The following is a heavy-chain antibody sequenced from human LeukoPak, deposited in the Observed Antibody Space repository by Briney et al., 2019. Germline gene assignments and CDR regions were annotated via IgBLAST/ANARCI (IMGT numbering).Heavy chain of an antibody. J-gene: IGHJ4*02. CDR2: INHSGST. V-gene: IGHV4-39*07. CDR1: GGSVSSGTYY. CDR3: ARGRGYYGSGSYQDY. D-gene: IGHD3-10*01. Sequence: PSETLSLTCTVSGGSVSSGTYYWSWIRQPPGKGLEWIGEINHSGSTNYNPSLKSRVTISVDTSKNQFSLKLSSVTAADTAVYYCARGRGYYGSGSYQDYWGQGTLVTVSS.